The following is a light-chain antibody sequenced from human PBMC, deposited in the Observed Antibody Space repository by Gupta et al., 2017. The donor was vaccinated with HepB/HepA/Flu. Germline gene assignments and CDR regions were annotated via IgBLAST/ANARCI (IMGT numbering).Light chain of an antibody. CDR1: QNIINY. Sequence: DIQMTQSPSSLSASVGDRVTITCRASQNIINYLNWYQQKPGKAPKLLIYAASSLQSGVPSRFSGSGSGTDFTLTISSRQPEDFATYYCQQSYSTPSSWTFGQGTKVEIK. CDR3: QQSYSTPSSWT. V-gene: IGKV1-39*01. J-gene: IGKJ1*01. CDR2: AAS.